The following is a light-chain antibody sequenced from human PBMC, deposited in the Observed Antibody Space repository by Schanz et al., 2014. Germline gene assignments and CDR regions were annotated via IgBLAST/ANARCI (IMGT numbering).Light chain of an antibody. V-gene: IGLV1-51*01. J-gene: IGLJ3*02. CDR2: DDN. CDR3: GTWDSSLSVVV. CDR1: DSNVGDND. Sequence: QSVLTQPPSVSAAPGQKVTISCSGGDSNVGDNDVSWYQQFPGTAPKLLIYDDNKRPSGIPDRFSVSKSGTSATLDITGLQTDDEADYYCGTWDSSLSVVVFGGGTKLTV.